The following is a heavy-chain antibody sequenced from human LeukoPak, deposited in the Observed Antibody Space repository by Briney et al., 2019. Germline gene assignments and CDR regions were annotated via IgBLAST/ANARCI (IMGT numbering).Heavy chain of an antibody. CDR3: ARGSYSSSWHQNRHEYFQH. Sequence: ASVKVSCKASGYTFTSYGISWVRQAPGQGLEWMGWISAYNGNTNYAQKLQGRVTMTTDTSTSTAYMELRSLRSDDTAVYYCARGSYSSSWHQNRHEYFQHWGQGTLVTVSS. CDR2: ISAYNGNT. J-gene: IGHJ1*01. D-gene: IGHD6-13*01. CDR1: GYTFTSYG. V-gene: IGHV1-18*01.